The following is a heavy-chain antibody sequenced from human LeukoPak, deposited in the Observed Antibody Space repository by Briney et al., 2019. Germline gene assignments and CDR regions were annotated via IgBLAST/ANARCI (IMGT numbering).Heavy chain of an antibody. V-gene: IGHV3-30*04. CDR1: GFTFSSYA. Sequence: GRSLRLSCAASGFTFSSYAMHWVRQAPGKGLEWVAVISYDGSNKYYADSVKGRFTISRDNSKNTLYLQMNSLRAEDTAVYYCAGVSGSYLYWGQGTLVTVSS. CDR3: AGVSGSYLY. CDR2: ISYDGSNK. J-gene: IGHJ4*02. D-gene: IGHD3-10*01.